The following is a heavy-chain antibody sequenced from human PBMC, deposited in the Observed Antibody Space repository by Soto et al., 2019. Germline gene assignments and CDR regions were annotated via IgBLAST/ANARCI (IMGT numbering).Heavy chain of an antibody. CDR1: GFSLSTSGMC. CDR2: IDWDDDK. CDR3: ARMRTEVTMIVVANGYYYYGMDV. J-gene: IGHJ6*02. V-gene: IGHV2-70*01. D-gene: IGHD3-22*01. Sequence: GSGPTLVNPTQTLTLTCTFSGFSLSTSGMCVSWIRQPPGKALEWLTLIDWDDDKYYSTSLKTRLTISKDTSKNQVVLTMTNMDPVDTATYYCARMRTEVTMIVVANGYYYYGMDVWGQGTTVTVSS.